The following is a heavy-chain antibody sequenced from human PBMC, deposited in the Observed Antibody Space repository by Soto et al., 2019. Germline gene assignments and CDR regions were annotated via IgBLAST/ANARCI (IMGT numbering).Heavy chain of an antibody. V-gene: IGHV3-23*01. CDR1: ELTFNRYA. Sequence: EVQVLESGGGLIQPGGSLRLSCACSELTFNRYASSWLPQPPGKGLEWVSGIDTSGHNTYNPSSVKGRFTIARDNSNNTLFLQMNNLRAEDTAVYYCAKAVGEYLYFFNNWGQGILVTVSS. D-gene: IGHD3-10*01. J-gene: IGHJ4*02. CDR2: IDTSGHNT. CDR3: AKAVGEYLYFFNN.